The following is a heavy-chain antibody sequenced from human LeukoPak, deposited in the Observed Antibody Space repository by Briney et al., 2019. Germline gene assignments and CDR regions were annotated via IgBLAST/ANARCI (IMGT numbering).Heavy chain of an antibody. D-gene: IGHD1-14*01. CDR2: IYYSGST. J-gene: IGHJ4*02. V-gene: IGHV4-39*01. CDR1: GGSISSSSYY. Sequence: PSETLSLTCTVSGGSISSSSYYWGWLRQPPGKGLEWLGSIYYSGSTYYNPSLTSRVTISVDTSKNQFSLKLSSVTAADTAVYYCARTGVLTADYWGQGTLVTVSS. CDR3: ARTGVLTADY.